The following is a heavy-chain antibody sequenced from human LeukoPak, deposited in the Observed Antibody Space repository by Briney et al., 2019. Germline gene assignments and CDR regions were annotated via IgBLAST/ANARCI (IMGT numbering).Heavy chain of an antibody. CDR1: GFTFSSYG. Sequence: GGSLRLSCAASGFTFSSYGMHWVRQAPGKGLEWVAVISYDGSNKYYADSVKGRFTISRDNSKNTLYLQMNSLRAEDTAVYYCANHGYNASGDYWGQGTLVTVSS. J-gene: IGHJ4*02. CDR3: ANHGYNASGDY. V-gene: IGHV3-30*18. D-gene: IGHD5-24*01. CDR2: ISYDGSNK.